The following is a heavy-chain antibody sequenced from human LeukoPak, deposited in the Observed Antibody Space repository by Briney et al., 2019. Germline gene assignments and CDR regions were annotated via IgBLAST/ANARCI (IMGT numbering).Heavy chain of an antibody. D-gene: IGHD6-19*01. V-gene: IGHV4-4*09. J-gene: IGHJ5*02. CDR1: GGSISSYY. CDR3: ARGYSGYSSGWYQSWFDP. CDR2: IYTSGST. Sequence: SETLSLTCTVSGGSISSYYWSWIRQPPGKGLEWIGYIYTSGSTNYNPSLKSRVNISVDTSKNQFSLKLSSVTAADTAVYYCARGYSGYSSGWYQSWFDPWGQGTLVTVSS.